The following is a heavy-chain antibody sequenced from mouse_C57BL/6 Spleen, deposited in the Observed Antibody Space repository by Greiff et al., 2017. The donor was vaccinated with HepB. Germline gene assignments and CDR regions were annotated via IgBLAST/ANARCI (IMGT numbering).Heavy chain of an antibody. CDR1: GYTFTSYW. CDR3: ARAIPTVVATDY. V-gene: IGHV1-55*01. J-gene: IGHJ2*01. D-gene: IGHD1-1*01. Sequence: QVQLQQPGAELVKPGASVKMSCKASGYTFTSYWITWVKQRPGQGLEWIGDIYPGSGSTNYNEKFKSKATLTVDTSSSTAYMQLSSLTSEDSAVYYCARAIPTVVATDYWGQGTTLTVSS. CDR2: IYPGSGST.